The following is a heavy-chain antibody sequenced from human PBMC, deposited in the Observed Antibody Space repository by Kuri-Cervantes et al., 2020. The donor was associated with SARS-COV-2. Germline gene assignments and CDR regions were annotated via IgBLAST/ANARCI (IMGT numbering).Heavy chain of an antibody. CDR1: GYTFSTYA. V-gene: IGHV3-23*01. Sequence: GGSLRLSCVGAGYTFSTYAMTWVRQAPGKGLEWVSTISGRGDNTYLAASVKGRFTISRDNFMNMMFLQMSSLRADDTAVYYCAKGTTTYTSPFDYWGRGTLVTVSS. J-gene: IGHJ4*02. D-gene: IGHD1-14*01. CDR3: AKGTTTYTSPFDY. CDR2: ISGRGDNT.